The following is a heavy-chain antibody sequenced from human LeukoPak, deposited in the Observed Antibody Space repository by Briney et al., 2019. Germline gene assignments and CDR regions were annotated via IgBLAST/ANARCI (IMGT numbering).Heavy chain of an antibody. V-gene: IGHV3-9*01. CDR2: ISWNSGSI. D-gene: IGHD3-22*01. J-gene: IGHJ5*02. Sequence: SLRLSCAASGFTFDDYAMHWVRHAPGKGLEWVSGISWNSGSIGYADSVKGRFTISRDNAKNSLYLQMNSLRAEDTALYYCAKDINYDSSGYYTNHWGQGTLVTVSS. CDR1: GFTFDDYA. CDR3: AKDINYDSSGYYTNH.